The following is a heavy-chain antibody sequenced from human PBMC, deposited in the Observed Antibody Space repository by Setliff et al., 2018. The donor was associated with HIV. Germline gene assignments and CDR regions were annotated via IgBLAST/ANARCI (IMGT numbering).Heavy chain of an antibody. Sequence: SETLSLTCTVAGGSVSRSSYYWGWIRQPTGKGLEWIGTVYYTGSTQYNPSFKSRVTISVDTSKNQFSLKLISVTAADTAVYYCARMESTRPPRGLDYWGQGALVTVSS. V-gene: IGHV4-39*01. D-gene: IGHD6-6*01. CDR1: GGSVSRSSYY. J-gene: IGHJ4*02. CDR3: ARMESTRPPRGLDY. CDR2: VYYTGST.